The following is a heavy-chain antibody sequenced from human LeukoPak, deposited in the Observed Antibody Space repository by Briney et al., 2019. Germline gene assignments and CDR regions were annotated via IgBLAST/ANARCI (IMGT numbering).Heavy chain of an antibody. Sequence: PGRSLRLSCAASGFTFSSYAMHWVRQAPGKGLEWVAVISYDGSNKYYADSVKGRFTISRDNSKNTLYLQMNSLRAEDPAVYYCARDRLRTAGYYYYGMDVWGQGTTVTVSS. D-gene: IGHD1-1*01. J-gene: IGHJ6*02. V-gene: IGHV3-30-3*01. CDR2: ISYDGSNK. CDR3: ARDRLRTAGYYYYGMDV. CDR1: GFTFSSYA.